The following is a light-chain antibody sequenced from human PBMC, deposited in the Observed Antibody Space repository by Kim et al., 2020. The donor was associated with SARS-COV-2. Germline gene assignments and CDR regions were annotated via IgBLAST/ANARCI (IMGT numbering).Light chain of an antibody. V-gene: IGKV3-11*01. CDR3: QQRSNWPLT. CDR1: QSVSSY. J-gene: IGKJ4*01. Sequence: EIVLTQSPATLSLSPGERATLSCRASQSVSSYLAWYQLKPGQAPRLLIYDASNRATGIPGRFSGSGSGTDFTLTISSLEPEDFAVYYCQQRSNWPLTFGGGTKVDIK. CDR2: DAS.